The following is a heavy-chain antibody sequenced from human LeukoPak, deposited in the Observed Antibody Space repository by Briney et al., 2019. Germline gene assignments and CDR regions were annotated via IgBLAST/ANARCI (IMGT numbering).Heavy chain of an antibody. CDR1: GXTFSSYG. CDR3: AKEDVVVITIRYFQH. Sequence: PGGSLRLSCAASGXTFSSYGMHWVRQAPGKGLEWVAVIPYDGSNKYYADSVKGRFTISRDNSKNTLYLQMNSLRTEDTAIYYCAKEDVVVITIRYFQHWGQGTLVTVSS. V-gene: IGHV3-30*18. CDR2: IPYDGSNK. J-gene: IGHJ1*01. D-gene: IGHD3-22*01.